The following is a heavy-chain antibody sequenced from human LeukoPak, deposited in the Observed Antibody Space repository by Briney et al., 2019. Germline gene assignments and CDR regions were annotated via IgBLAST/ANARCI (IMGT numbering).Heavy chain of an antibody. D-gene: IGHD1-7*01. Sequence: GGSLRLSCAASGFTFSSYAMYWVRQAPGKGLEWVLGVSDSGDGTHYADSVKGRFTISRDNSKNTLYLQMNNLRAEDTAVYYCAKDRACGQWNCQGSDYWGQGTLVTASS. CDR2: VSDSGDGT. J-gene: IGHJ4*02. CDR1: GFTFSSYA. CDR3: AKDRACGQWNCQGSDY. V-gene: IGHV3-23*01.